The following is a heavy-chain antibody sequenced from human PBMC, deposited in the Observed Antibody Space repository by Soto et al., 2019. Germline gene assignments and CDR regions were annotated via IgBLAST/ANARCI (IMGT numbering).Heavy chain of an antibody. CDR2: IRCNRSNK. D-gene: IGHD2-21*02. Sequence: GESLRLSCAASGFTFDDYAMHWVRQAPGKGLEWVSGIRCNRSNKYYADSVKGRFTISRDNSKNTLYLQMNSLRAEDTAVYYCARDAGDHSNDYWGQGTLVTVSS. J-gene: IGHJ4*02. V-gene: IGHV3-33*08. CDR3: ARDAGDHSNDY. CDR1: GFTFDDYA.